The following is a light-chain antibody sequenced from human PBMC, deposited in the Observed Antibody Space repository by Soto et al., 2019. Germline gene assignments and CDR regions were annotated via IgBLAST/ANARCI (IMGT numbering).Light chain of an antibody. Sequence: QAVVTQPPSASGPPGQRVTISCSGRRSNVGTNLVNWYQQLPGTAPKLLIYAHIQRPSGVPDRFSGSTSGTSASLAISGLQSEDEADYYCAVWDDGLNGYVFGTGTKLTVL. CDR3: AVWDDGLNGYV. CDR2: AHI. CDR1: RSNVGTNL. V-gene: IGLV1-44*01. J-gene: IGLJ1*01.